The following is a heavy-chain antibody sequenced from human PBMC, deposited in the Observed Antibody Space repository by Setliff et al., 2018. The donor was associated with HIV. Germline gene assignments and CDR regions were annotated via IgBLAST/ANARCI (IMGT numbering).Heavy chain of an antibody. CDR3: VRGVQSPPHYSYYYMDV. CDR1: RSAFNSHT. V-gene: IGHV1-69*02. D-gene: IGHD3-3*01. CDR2: IIPILGVA. J-gene: IGHJ6*03. Sequence: SVKVSCKASRSAFNSHTINWVRQAPGQGLDWMGRIIPILGVANYAQRFQGKVTITADKSTSTAYMELTSLRFDDTAMYYCVRGVQSPPHYSYYYMDVWGEGTMVTVSS.